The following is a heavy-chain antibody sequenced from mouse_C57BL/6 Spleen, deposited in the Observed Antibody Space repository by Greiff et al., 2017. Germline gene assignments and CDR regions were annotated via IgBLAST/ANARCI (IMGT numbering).Heavy chain of an antibody. CDR3: ARRFTTVVGDY. D-gene: IGHD1-1*01. CDR1: GYTFTSYW. J-gene: IGHJ2*01. CDR2: IYPSDSET. Sequence: VQLQQPGAELVRPGSSVKLSCKASGYTFTSYWMDWVKQRPGQGLEWIGNIYPSDSETHYNQKFKDKATLTVDKSSSTAYMQLSSLTSEDSAVDYCARRFTTVVGDYWGQGTTFTVSS. V-gene: IGHV1-61*01.